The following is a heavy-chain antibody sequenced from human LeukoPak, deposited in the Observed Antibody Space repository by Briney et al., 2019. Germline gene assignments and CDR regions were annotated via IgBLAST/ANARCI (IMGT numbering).Heavy chain of an antibody. Sequence: SGGSLRLSCAASGFTFSSYSMNWVRQAPGKGLEWVSYISSSGSTIYYADSVKGRFTISRDNAKNSLYLQMNSLRAEDTAVYYCAKDPPYYYGSGSSWFDPWGQGTLVTVSS. CDR3: AKDPPYYYGSGSSWFDP. V-gene: IGHV3-48*04. CDR2: ISSSGSTI. CDR1: GFTFSSYS. D-gene: IGHD3-10*01. J-gene: IGHJ5*02.